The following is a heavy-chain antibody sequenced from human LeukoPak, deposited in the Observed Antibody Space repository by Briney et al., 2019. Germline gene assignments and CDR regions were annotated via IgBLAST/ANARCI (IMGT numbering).Heavy chain of an antibody. D-gene: IGHD6-13*01. Sequence: GGSLRLSCSASGFTFSSSAMSWVRQAPGKGLEWVSSISGSGTSRYYADSVKGRFTVSRDNSKNTLYLQMNSLRAEDTAVYFCAKTRRSSSWSGLDYWGQGTLVTVSS. CDR3: AKTRRSSSWSGLDY. CDR1: GFTFSSSA. J-gene: IGHJ4*02. V-gene: IGHV3-23*01. CDR2: ISGSGTSR.